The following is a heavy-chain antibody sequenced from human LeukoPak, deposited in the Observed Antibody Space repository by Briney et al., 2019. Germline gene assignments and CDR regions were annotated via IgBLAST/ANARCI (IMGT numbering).Heavy chain of an antibody. V-gene: IGHV4-59*01. CDR2: IYYTGST. CDR1: GASITSYY. J-gene: IGHJ4*02. CDR3: ARGDTYFEY. Sequence: SETLSLTCTVSGASITSYYWNWIRQPPGKGLEWIGYIYYTGSTKYNPSLKSRVTLSLDTSKNQLSLKLRSVTAADTAVYYCARGDTYFEYWGQGTLVSVSS.